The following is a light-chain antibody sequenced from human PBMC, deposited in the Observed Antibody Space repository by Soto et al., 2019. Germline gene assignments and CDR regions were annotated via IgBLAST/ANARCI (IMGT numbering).Light chain of an antibody. CDR3: SSYTSRSTLGV. V-gene: IGLV2-14*03. CDR1: YSDIGGYNY. Sequence: QSVLTQPASVSGSPGQSITISCTGAYSDIGGYNYVSWYQQHPGKAPKLMIYDVTSRPSGVSYRFSGSKSGNTASLTISGLQAEDEADYYCSSYTSRSTLGVFGGGTKLTVL. J-gene: IGLJ2*01. CDR2: DVT.